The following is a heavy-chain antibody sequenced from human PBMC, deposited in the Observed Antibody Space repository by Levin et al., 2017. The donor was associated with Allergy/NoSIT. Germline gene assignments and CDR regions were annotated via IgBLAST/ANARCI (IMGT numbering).Heavy chain of an antibody. Sequence: GGSLRLSCAASGFSFSSYWMSWVRQAPGKGLEWVANIKQDGSEKYYVDSVKGRFTISRDNAKNSLYLQMNTLRAEDTALYYCATYHPHPGSGQFDYWGQGTLVTVSS. CDR1: GFSFSSYW. CDR3: ATYHPHPGSGQFDY. D-gene: IGHD6-19*01. CDR2: IKQDGSEK. V-gene: IGHV3-7*01. J-gene: IGHJ4*02.